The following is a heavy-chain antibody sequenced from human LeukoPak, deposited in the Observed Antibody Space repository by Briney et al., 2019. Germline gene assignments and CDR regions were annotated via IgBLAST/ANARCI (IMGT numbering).Heavy chain of an antibody. CDR2: INSDGSSA. J-gene: IGHJ4*02. V-gene: IGHV3-74*01. Sequence: GGSLRLSCAASGFTFNNYWMHWVRQAPGKGLVWVSGINSDGSSATYADSVKGRFTISRDNAKNTLYLEMNSLRAEDTAVYYCAREPYSSSWYYFDYWGQGTLVTVSS. CDR3: AREPYSSSWYYFDY. CDR1: GFTFNNYW. D-gene: IGHD6-13*01.